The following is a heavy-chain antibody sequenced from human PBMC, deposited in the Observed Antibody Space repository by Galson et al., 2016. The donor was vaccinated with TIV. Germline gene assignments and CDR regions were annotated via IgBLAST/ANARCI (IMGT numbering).Heavy chain of an antibody. J-gene: IGHJ4*02. D-gene: IGHD3-22*01. Sequence: SVKASCKASGYTFTSFDISWMRQAPGQGLEWMGWMSPSNGNTGYAQKFRGRITMTRHPSTTTVYMELSGLTSEDTAVYYCARGHYYDSSGYSFDFWGQGTLVTVSS. CDR1: GYTFTSFD. V-gene: IGHV1-8*01. CDR2: MSPSNGNT. CDR3: ARGHYYDSSGYSFDF.